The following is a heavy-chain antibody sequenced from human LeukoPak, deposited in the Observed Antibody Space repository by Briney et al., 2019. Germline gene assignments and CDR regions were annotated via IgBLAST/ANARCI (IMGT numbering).Heavy chain of an antibody. CDR2: ISYDGSNK. Sequence: PGGSLRLSCAASGFIFSSYGMHWVRQAPGKGLEWVAVISYDGSNKYYADSVKGRFTISRDNSKNTLYLQMNSLRAEDTAVYYCARDYDIVATIVALFDYWGQGTLVTVSS. CDR3: ARDYDIVATIVALFDY. V-gene: IGHV3-30*19. J-gene: IGHJ4*02. D-gene: IGHD5-12*01. CDR1: GFIFSSYG.